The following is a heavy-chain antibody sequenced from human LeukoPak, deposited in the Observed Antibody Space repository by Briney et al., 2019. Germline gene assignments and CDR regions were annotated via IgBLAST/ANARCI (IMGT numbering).Heavy chain of an antibody. J-gene: IGHJ4*02. CDR1: GGSISSSSYY. V-gene: IGHV4-39*07. D-gene: IGHD1-26*01. CDR2: IYYSGST. Sequence: SETLSLTCTVSGGSISSSSYYWGWIRQPPGKGLEWIGSIYYSGSTYYNPSLKSRVTISVDTSKNQFSLKLSSVTAADTAVYYCARVGSYHGLDYWGQGTLVTVSS. CDR3: ARVGSYHGLDY.